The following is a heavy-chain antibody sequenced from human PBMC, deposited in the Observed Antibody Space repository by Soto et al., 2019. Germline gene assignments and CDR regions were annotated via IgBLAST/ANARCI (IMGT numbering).Heavy chain of an antibody. J-gene: IGHJ5*02. CDR1: GYSFIYYP. CDR3: GREPLCGGKCYLNYFDP. CDR2: INLGNGNT. D-gene: IGHD2-15*01. V-gene: IGHV1-3*01. Sequence: ASVKVSCKASGYSFIYYPIHWVRQAPGQRLEWMGWINLGNGNTAYSQKFQGRVTITRDTSASTVYMELSSLTSEDTAVYYCGREPLCGGKCYLNYFDPWGQGTLVTAPQ.